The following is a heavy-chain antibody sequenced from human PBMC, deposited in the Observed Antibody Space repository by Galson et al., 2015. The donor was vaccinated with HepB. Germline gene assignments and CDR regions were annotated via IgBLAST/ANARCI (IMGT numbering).Heavy chain of an antibody. CDR3: ASAPTYYYDSSGYGQMSAFDI. CDR2: IIPIFGTA. V-gene: IGHV1-69*13. CDR1: GGTFSSYA. J-gene: IGHJ3*02. Sequence: SVKVSCKASGGTFSSYAISWVRQAPGQGLEWMGGIIPIFGTANYAQKFQGRVTITADESTSTAYMELSSLRSEDTAVYYCASAPTYYYDSSGYGQMSAFDIWGQGTMVTVSS. D-gene: IGHD3-22*01.